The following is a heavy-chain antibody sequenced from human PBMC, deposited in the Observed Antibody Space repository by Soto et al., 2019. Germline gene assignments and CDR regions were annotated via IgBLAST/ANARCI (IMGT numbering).Heavy chain of an antibody. V-gene: IGHV3-21*06. CDR2: ITNSGTHT. CDR1: GFSFSSYT. Sequence: EVHLMESGGGLVQPGESLRLSCTASGFSFSSYTMNWVRQAPGKGLQWVASITNSGTHTYSADSVKGRFTISRDNDKNALYLQMNNLRAEDTATYYCARAHEVAWFDSWGLGTLVTVTS. CDR3: ARAHEVAWFDS. J-gene: IGHJ5*01. D-gene: IGHD2-15*01.